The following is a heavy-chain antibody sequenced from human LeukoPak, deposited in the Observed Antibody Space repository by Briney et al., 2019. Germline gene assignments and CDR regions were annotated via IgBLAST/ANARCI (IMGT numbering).Heavy chain of an antibody. CDR3: ARESGRDGYNYPYYLDY. V-gene: IGHV4-4*07. CDR1: GGSISSYY. Sequence: PSETLSLTCTVSGGSISSYYWSWIRQPAGKGLEWIGRIYTSGSTNYNPSLKSRVTMSVDTSKNQFSLKLSSVTAADTAVYYCARESGRDGYNYPYYLDYWGQGTLVTVSS. J-gene: IGHJ4*02. D-gene: IGHD5-24*01. CDR2: IYTSGST.